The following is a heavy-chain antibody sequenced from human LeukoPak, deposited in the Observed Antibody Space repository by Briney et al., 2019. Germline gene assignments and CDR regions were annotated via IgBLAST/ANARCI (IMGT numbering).Heavy chain of an antibody. J-gene: IGHJ3*02. D-gene: IGHD3-10*01. CDR1: GGTFSSYA. CDR3: ARGVTMVRGPNDAFDI. V-gene: IGHV1-69*06. Sequence: ASVKVSCKASGGTFSSYAISWVRQAPGQGLDWMGGIIPIFGTANYAQKFQGRVTITADKSPSTAYMELSSLRSEDTAVYYCARGVTMVRGPNDAFDIWGQGTMVTVSS. CDR2: IIPIFGTA.